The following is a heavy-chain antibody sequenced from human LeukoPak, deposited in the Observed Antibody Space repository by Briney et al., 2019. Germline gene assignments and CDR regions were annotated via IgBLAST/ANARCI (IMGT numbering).Heavy chain of an antibody. CDR2: IIPIFGTA. Sequence: ASVKVSCKASGGTFSSYAISWVRQAPGQGLEWMGGIIPIFGTANYAQKFQGRVTITADESTSTAYMELSSLRSEDTAVYYCARDIGKDDFWSCYSNWFEPWGQGTLVTVS. J-gene: IGHJ5*02. D-gene: IGHD3-3*01. CDR3: ARDIGKDDFWSCYSNWFEP. V-gene: IGHV1-69*13. CDR1: GGTFSSYA.